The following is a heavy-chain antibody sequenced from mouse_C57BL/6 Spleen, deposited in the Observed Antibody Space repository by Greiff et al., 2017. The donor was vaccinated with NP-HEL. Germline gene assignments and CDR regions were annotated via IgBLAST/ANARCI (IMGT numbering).Heavy chain of an antibody. Sequence: EVQLQQSGPELVKPGASVKISCKASGYTFTDYYMNWVKQSHGKGLEWIGDINPNNGGTSYNQKFKGKATFTVDKSSRTAYMELRSLTSEDSAVYYCARGGAYDYDVRYYAMDYWGQGTSVTVSS. CDR1: GYTFTDYY. J-gene: IGHJ4*01. CDR2: INPNNGGT. V-gene: IGHV1-26*01. D-gene: IGHD2-4*01. CDR3: ARGGAYDYDVRYYAMDY.